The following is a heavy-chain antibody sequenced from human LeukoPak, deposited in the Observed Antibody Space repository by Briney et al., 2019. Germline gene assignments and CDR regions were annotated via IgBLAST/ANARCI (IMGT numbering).Heavy chain of an antibody. J-gene: IGHJ4*02. V-gene: IGHV3-64*01. D-gene: IGHD3-16*01. Sequence: GGSLRLSCAASGFTFSSYAMHWVRQAPGKGLEYVSAISSNGGSTYYANSVNGRFTISRDNSKNTLYLQMGSLRAEDMAVYYCARGSGGSDYWGQGTLVTVSS. CDR2: ISSNGGST. CDR3: ARGSGGSDY. CDR1: GFTFSSYA.